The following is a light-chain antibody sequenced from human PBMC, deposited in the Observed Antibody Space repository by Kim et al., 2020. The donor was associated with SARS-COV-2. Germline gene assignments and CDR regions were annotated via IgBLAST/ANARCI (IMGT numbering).Light chain of an antibody. Sequence: VALGQTDRITCQGDRLRSYYETWYQQKPGQAPKVAIYGKDNRPSGVPDRFSGSSSGNTAYLTITGTQAGDEADYYCNSRDSNDYVVFGGGTQLTVL. CDR3: NSRDSNDYVV. CDR1: RLRSYY. J-gene: IGLJ2*01. V-gene: IGLV3-19*01. CDR2: GKD.